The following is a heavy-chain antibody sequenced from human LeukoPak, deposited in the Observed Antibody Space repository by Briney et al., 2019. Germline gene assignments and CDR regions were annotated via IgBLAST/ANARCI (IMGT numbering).Heavy chain of an antibody. V-gene: IGHV4-4*07. J-gene: IGHJ5*02. D-gene: IGHD3-22*01. Sequence: NSSETLPLTCTVSGGSISNYYWSWIRQPAGKGLEWIGRIYSSGNTNYNPSLQSRVTLSVDTSKNQFSLRLSSVTAADTAIYYCARDHGVTTALNWFDPWGQGTLVTVSS. CDR1: GGSISNYY. CDR3: ARDHGVTTALNWFDP. CDR2: IYSSGNT.